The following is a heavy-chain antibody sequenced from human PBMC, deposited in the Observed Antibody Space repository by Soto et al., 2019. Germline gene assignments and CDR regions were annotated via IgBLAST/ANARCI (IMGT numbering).Heavy chain of an antibody. D-gene: IGHD2-21*01. V-gene: IGHV4-39*01. J-gene: IGHJ4*02. Sequence: SETLSLTCTVSGGSISSSIYYWGWIRQPPGKGLEWIGSIYYSGSTYYNPSLKSRVTISVDTSKNQFSLKLSSVTAADTAVYYCARLVVYYFDYWGQGTLVTVSS. CDR3: ARLVVYYFDY. CDR1: GGSISSSIYY. CDR2: IYYSGST.